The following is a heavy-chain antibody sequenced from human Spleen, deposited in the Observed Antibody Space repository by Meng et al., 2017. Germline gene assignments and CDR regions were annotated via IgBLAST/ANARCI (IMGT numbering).Heavy chain of an antibody. CDR3: ARDRFFDY. Sequence: GGSLRLSCAASGLTVSTSYMGWVRPAPGKGLEWVSVIFGGDNTYYIDSVKCRFTITRDNSRNTLYLQMSSLRAEDTAIYYCARDRFFDYWGQGTLVTVSS. J-gene: IGHJ4*02. CDR2: IFGGDNT. V-gene: IGHV3-53*01. CDR1: GLTVSTSY.